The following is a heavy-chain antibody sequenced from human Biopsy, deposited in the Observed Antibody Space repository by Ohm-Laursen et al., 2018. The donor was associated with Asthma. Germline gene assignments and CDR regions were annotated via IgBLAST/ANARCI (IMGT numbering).Heavy chain of an antibody. J-gene: IGHJ3*02. V-gene: IGHV3-7*02. D-gene: IGHD6-6*01. CDR1: GFTFSSYW. Sequence: SLRLSCSASGFTFSSYWMSWVRQAPGKGLEWVANIKQDGSEKYYVDSVKGRFTISRDNAKNSLYLQMNSLRAEETAVYYCARARESSSWASAFDIWGQGTKVTVSS. CDR2: IKQDGSEK. CDR3: ARARESSSWASAFDI.